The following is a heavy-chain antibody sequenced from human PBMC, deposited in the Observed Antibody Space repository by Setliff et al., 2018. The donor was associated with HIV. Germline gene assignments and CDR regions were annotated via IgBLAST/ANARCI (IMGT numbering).Heavy chain of an antibody. CDR3: ARAVGALDSSGYLSYYFDL. Sequence: GASVKVSCKASGYTLSDYGIHWLRQAPGRGLEFLAWMTPNSGDTGHAQRFQGRLTMTRNTSISTAYMELNSLRSEDTAIYYCARAVGALDSSGYLSYYFDLWGQGTLVTVSS. V-gene: IGHV1-8*02. CDR1: GYTLSDYG. D-gene: IGHD3-22*01. J-gene: IGHJ4*02. CDR2: MTPNSGDT.